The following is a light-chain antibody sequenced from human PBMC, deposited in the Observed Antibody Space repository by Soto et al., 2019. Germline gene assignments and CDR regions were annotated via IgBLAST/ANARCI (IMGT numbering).Light chain of an antibody. CDR3: CSYAGRPYV. CDR1: SSDVGSYNL. CDR2: EGS. Sequence: QSVLTQPASVSGSPGQSITISCTVTSSDVGSYNLVSWYQQHPGKAPKLMIYEGSKRPSGVSNRFSGSKSGNTASLTISGLQAEDEADYYCCSYAGRPYVFGTGTKLTV. V-gene: IGLV2-23*01. J-gene: IGLJ1*01.